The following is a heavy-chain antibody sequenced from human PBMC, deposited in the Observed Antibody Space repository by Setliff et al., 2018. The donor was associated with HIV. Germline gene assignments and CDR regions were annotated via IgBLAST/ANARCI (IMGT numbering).Heavy chain of an antibody. V-gene: IGHV1-18*01. CDR1: GYTFTSYG. D-gene: IGHD3-10*01. Sequence: GASVKVSCKASGYTFTSYGISWVRQAPGQGLEWMGWISAYNGNTNYAQKLQGRVTMTTDTSTSTAYMELSSLRSDDTAVYYCARDQIAMVRGTLGAFDIWGQGTMVTVSS. J-gene: IGHJ3*02. CDR2: ISAYNGNT. CDR3: ARDQIAMVRGTLGAFDI.